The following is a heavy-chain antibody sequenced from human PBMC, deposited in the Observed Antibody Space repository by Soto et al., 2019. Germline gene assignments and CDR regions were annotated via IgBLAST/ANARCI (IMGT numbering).Heavy chain of an antibody. CDR1: GYSFTSYW. CDR3: ARQEGYNWDYYYYGMDV. Sequence: LKISCKGSGYSFTSYWIGWVRQMPGKGLEWMGIIYPGDSDTRYSPSFQGQVTISADKSISTAYLQWSSLKASDTAMYYCARQEGYNWDYYYYGMDVWGQGTTVTVSS. CDR2: IYPGDSDT. V-gene: IGHV5-51*01. D-gene: IGHD1-1*01. J-gene: IGHJ6*02.